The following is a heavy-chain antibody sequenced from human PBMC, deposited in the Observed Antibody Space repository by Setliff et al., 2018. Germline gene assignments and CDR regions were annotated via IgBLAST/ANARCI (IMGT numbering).Heavy chain of an antibody. J-gene: IGHJ6*03. CDR2: VYTNGGT. CDR3: ARGCAAGACYSDYYYYMDV. V-gene: IGHV4-4*07. CDR1: GGSISSSYY. Sequence: SETLSLTCSVSGGSISSSYYWSWIRQPAGKGLEWIWRVYTNGGTDYNPSLKSRATISLDTSKNQFSLKLKSVTAADTAMYYCARGCAAGACYSDYYYYMDVWGKGTTVTVSS. D-gene: IGHD2-15*01.